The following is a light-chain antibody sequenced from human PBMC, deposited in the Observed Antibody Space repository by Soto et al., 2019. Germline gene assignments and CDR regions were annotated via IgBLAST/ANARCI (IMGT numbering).Light chain of an antibody. Sequence: QSVLTQPASVSGSPGQSITISCTGTSSDIGGYNSVSWYQQHPGKAPKLVIYAVSNRPSGVSSRFSGSKSGNTASLTMSGLQAEDGADYYCSSYTSSSTLEVFGGGTKVTVL. CDR3: SSYTSSSTLEV. V-gene: IGLV2-14*01. J-gene: IGLJ3*02. CDR1: SSDIGGYNS. CDR2: AVS.